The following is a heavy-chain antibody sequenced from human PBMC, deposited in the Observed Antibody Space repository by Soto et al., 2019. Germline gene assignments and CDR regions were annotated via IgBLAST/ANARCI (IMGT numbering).Heavy chain of an antibody. CDR1: GGSISSSSYY. D-gene: IGHD5-18*01. J-gene: IGHJ4*02. CDR3: ASQYSYFDY. Sequence: SETLSLTCTVSGGSISSSSYYWGWIRQPPGKGLEWIGSIYYSGSTYYNPSLKSRVTISVDTSKNQFSLKLSSVTAADTAVYHCASQYSYFDYWGQGTLVTVSS. CDR2: IYYSGST. V-gene: IGHV4-39*01.